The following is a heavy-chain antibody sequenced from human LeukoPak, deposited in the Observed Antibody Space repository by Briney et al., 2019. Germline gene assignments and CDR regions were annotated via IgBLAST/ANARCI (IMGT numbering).Heavy chain of an antibody. V-gene: IGHV3-74*01. J-gene: IGHJ4*02. CDR1: GFTFSSYW. Sequence: PGGSLRLSCAASGFTFSSYWMHWVRQAPGKGLVWVSRIDNDGRGTSYADSVKGRFTISRDNAKNGLYLQMNSLRAEDTAVYYCASLNYGPAYWGQGTLVTVSS. D-gene: IGHD3-16*01. CDR3: ASLNYGPAY. CDR2: IDNDGRGT.